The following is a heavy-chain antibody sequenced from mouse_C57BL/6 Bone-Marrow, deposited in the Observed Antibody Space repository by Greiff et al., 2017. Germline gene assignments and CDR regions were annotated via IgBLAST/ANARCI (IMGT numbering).Heavy chain of an antibody. CDR2: IHPNSGST. CDR3: ASDYGSPWYFDV. D-gene: IGHD1-1*01. J-gene: IGHJ1*03. Sequence: QVQLQQPGAELVKPGASVKLSCKASGYTFTSYWMHWVKQRPGQGLEWIGMIHPNSGSTNYNEKFKSKATLTVDKSSSTAYMQLSSLTSEDSAVYYCASDYGSPWYFDVWGTGTTVTGSS. CDR1: GYTFTSYW. V-gene: IGHV1-64*01.